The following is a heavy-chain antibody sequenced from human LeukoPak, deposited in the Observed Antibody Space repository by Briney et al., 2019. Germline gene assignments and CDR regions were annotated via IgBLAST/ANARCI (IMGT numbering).Heavy chain of an antibody. CDR3: ARAMMNYDFRSGYFPNWLDP. CDR2: MSPNSGNT. CDR1: GYSFTNYD. Sequence: ASVKVSCKASGYSFTNYDINWVRQATGQGLEWMGWMSPNSGNTGYAQKFQGRVTITRDTSISTAYMELTSLTSEDTAVYYCARAMMNYDFRSGYFPNWLDPWGQGTLVTVSS. V-gene: IGHV1-8*03. D-gene: IGHD3-3*01. J-gene: IGHJ5*01.